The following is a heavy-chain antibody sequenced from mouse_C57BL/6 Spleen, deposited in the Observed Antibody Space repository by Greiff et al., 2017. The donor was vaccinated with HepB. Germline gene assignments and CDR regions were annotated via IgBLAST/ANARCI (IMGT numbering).Heavy chain of an antibody. J-gene: IGHJ4*01. CDR3: ARSEGESHYYAMDY. V-gene: IGHV1-81*01. Sequence: QVQLQQSGAELARPGASVKLSCKASGYTFTSYGISWVKQRTGQGLEWIGEIYPRSGNTYYNEKFKGKATLTADKSSSTAYMELRSLTSEDSAVYFCARSEGESHYYAMDYWGQGTSVTVSS. CDR2: IYPRSGNT. CDR1: GYTFTSYG.